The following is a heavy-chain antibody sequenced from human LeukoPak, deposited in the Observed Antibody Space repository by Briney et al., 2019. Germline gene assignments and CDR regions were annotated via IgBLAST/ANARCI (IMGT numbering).Heavy chain of an antibody. Sequence: GGSLRLSCAASVFTFSSYSMNWVRQAPGKGLEWVSSISSSSSYIYYADSVKGRFTISRDNAKNSLYLQMNSLRAEDTAVYYCARDRTIFGVADYYYGMDVWGQGTTVTVSS. J-gene: IGHJ6*02. V-gene: IGHV3-21*01. CDR2: ISSSSSYI. CDR3: ARDRTIFGVADYYYGMDV. CDR1: VFTFSSYS. D-gene: IGHD3-3*01.